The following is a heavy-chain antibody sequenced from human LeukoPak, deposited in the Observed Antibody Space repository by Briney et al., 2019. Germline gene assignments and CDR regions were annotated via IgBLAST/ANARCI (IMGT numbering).Heavy chain of an antibody. Sequence: PSETLSLTCTVSGGSISSGSYYWSWIRQPAGKGLEWIGRIYTSGSTNYNPSLKSRVTISVDTSKNQFSLKLSSVTAADTAVYYCARERERLAWFDPWGQGTLVTVSS. V-gene: IGHV4-61*02. CDR2: IYTSGST. CDR1: GGSISSGSYY. J-gene: IGHJ5*02. D-gene: IGHD6-25*01. CDR3: ARERERLAWFDP.